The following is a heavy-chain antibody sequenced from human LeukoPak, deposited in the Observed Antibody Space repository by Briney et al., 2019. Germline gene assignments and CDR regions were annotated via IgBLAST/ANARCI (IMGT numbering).Heavy chain of an antibody. CDR1: RFTFRDHF. CDR2: ISSSGSDT. D-gene: IGHD4-17*01. Sequence: PGGSLRLSCAASRFTFRDHFMSWIRQPPGKGLEYVSYISSSGSDTYYSDPVKGRFTVSRDNAKNSLFLQMNSLRAEDTAVYYCATAPTEDGDGSSPGYWGQGTLVTVSS. J-gene: IGHJ4*02. CDR3: ATAPTEDGDGSSPGY. V-gene: IGHV3-11*04.